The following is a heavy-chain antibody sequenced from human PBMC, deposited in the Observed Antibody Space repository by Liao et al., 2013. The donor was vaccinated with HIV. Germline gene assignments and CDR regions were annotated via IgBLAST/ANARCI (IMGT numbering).Heavy chain of an antibody. J-gene: IGHJ5*02. CDR2: INHSGST. CDR3: AREAWIFGAPSWFDP. Sequence: QVQLQESGPGLVKPSETLSLTCTVSGGSVSSSGYYWSWIRQPPGKGLEWIGEINHSGSTNYNPSLKSRVTISVDTSKNQFSLKLSSVTAADTAVYYCAREAWIFGAPSWFDPWGQGTLVTVSS. V-gene: IGHV4-39*07. CDR1: GGSVSSSGYY. D-gene: IGHD3-3*01.